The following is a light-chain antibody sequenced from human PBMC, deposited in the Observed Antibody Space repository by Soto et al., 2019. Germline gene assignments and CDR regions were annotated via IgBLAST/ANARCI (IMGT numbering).Light chain of an antibody. CDR2: TTS. V-gene: IGKV1-39*01. J-gene: IGKJ1*01. Sequence: DVQMTQSPSSLSESVGDRVTISCRASQGISTDLNWYQQKPGKAPKLLIYTTSSLQSGVPSRFSGSGSETDFTLTISSLQPEDFATYSCQQSYNTTWTFGQGTKVEIK. CDR3: QQSYNTTWT. CDR1: QGISTD.